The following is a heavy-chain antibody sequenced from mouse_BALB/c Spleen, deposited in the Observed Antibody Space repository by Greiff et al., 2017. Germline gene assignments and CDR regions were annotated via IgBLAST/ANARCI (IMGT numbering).Heavy chain of an antibody. D-gene: IGHD4-1*01. V-gene: IGHV1S56*01. CDR3: ARGETGTIAY. CDR2: IYPGNVNT. J-gene: IGHJ3*01. CDR1: GYTFTSYY. Sequence: VQLQQSGPELVKPGASVRISCKASGYTFTSYYIHWVKQRPGQGLEWIGWIYPGNVNTKYNEKFKGKATLTADKSSSTAYMQLSSLTSEDSAVYFCARGETGTIAYWGQGTLVTVSA.